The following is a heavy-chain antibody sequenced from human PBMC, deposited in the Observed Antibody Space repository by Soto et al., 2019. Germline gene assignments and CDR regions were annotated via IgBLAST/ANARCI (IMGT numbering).Heavy chain of an antibody. Sequence: PGGSLRLSCAASGFPFGENAMSWVRQAPGKAPEWIAHISTTSFTIYYADSVKGRFTISRDNARNSLYLEMKSLRDEDTAVYYCARDRCFDGSCYSASDSWGQGILVTISS. V-gene: IGHV3-48*02. D-gene: IGHD2-15*01. J-gene: IGHJ5*01. CDR3: ARDRCFDGSCYSASDS. CDR1: GFPFGENA. CDR2: ISTTSFTI.